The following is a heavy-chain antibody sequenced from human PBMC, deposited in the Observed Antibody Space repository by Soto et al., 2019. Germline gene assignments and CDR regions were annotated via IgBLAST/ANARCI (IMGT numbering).Heavy chain of an antibody. D-gene: IGHD3-16*02. V-gene: IGHV3-23*01. CDR3: AKDLPYDYVWGSYRPIFYYYGMDV. Sequence: GGSLRLSCAASGFTFSSYAMSWVRQAPGKGLEWVSVISGSEGSTYYADSVKGRFIISRDNSKNTLYLQMKSLRAEDTAVYYCAKDLPYDYVWGSYRPIFYYYGMDVWGQGTTVTVSS. CDR1: GFTFSSYA. CDR2: ISGSEGST. J-gene: IGHJ6*02.